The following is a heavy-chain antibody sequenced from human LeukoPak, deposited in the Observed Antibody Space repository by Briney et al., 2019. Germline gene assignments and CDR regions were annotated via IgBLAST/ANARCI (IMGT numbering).Heavy chain of an antibody. CDR1: GFTFDDYA. CDR3: AKDMGNYYDSSGYAFDY. J-gene: IGHJ4*02. V-gene: IGHV3-9*01. CDR2: ISWNSGSI. Sequence: PGGSLRLSCAASGFTFDDYAMHWVRQAPGKGLEWVSGISWNSGSIGYADSLKGRFTISRDNAKNSLYLQMNSLRAEDTALYYCAKDMGNYYDSSGYAFDYWGQGTLVTVSS. D-gene: IGHD3-22*01.